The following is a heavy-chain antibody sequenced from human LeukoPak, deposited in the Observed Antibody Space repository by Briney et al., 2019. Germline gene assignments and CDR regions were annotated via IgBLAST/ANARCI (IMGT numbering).Heavy chain of an antibody. J-gene: IGHJ4*02. CDR1: GYTFTSYG. D-gene: IGHD5-18*01. Sequence: ASVKVSCKTSGYTFTSYGVSWVRQAPGQRLEWMGWISTYNYNTNYAQKFRGRVTLTKDTSTSTVYMELRSLRSDDTAIYYCARQGDTTMALPDYWGQGTLVTVSS. V-gene: IGHV1-18*01. CDR2: ISTYNYNT. CDR3: ARQGDTTMALPDY.